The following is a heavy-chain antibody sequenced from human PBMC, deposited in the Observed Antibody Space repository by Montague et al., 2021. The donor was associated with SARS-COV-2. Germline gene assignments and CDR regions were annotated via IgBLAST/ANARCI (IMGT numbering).Heavy chain of an antibody. CDR1: GFSLSTSGMC. CDR3: ARGYYDTLTGYPDAFDI. D-gene: IGHD3-9*01. Sequence: PALVKPTQTLTLTCTFSGFSLSTSGMCVSWIRQPPGKALEWLARIDWDDEKYYSSSLKTRLTISKDTSKNQVVLTMTNMDPVDTATYYCARGYYDTLTGYPDAFDIWGQGTMVTVSS. V-gene: IGHV2-70*11. CDR2: IDWDDEK. J-gene: IGHJ3*02.